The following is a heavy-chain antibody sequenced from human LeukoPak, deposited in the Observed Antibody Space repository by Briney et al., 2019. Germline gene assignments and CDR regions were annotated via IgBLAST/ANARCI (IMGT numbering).Heavy chain of an antibody. D-gene: IGHD7-27*01. J-gene: IGHJ4*02. V-gene: IGHV3-23*01. CDR2: VSPPGGGT. Sequence: QPGGSLRLSCVASGFSFRYHGMNCVRLAPGKGLEWVSGVSPPGGGTYYADSVKGRFTISRDDSRNTLSLQMNSLRVEDTAVYYCARDLAWGVFDYGGEGILVAVSS. CDR1: GFSFRYHG. CDR3: ARDLAWGVFDY.